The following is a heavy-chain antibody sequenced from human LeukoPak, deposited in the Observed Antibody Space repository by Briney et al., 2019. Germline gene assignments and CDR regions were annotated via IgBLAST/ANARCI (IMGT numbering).Heavy chain of an antibody. CDR1: GGSISSSSYY. V-gene: IGHV4-39*01. CDR2: IYYSGST. Sequence: SETLSLTCTVSGGSISSSSYYWGWIRQPPGKGLEWIGRIYYSGSTYYNPSLKSRVTISVDTSKNQFSLKLSSVTAADTAVYYCARLFWSYGLFDYWGQGTLVTVSS. CDR3: ARLFWSYGLFDY. D-gene: IGHD3-16*01. J-gene: IGHJ4*02.